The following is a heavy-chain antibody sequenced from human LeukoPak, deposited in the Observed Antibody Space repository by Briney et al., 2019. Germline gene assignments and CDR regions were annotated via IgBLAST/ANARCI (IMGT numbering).Heavy chain of an antibody. CDR2: ISSSSAHI. J-gene: IGHJ4*02. Sequence: PGGSLRLSCAASGFTFSSYSMNWVRQAPGKGLEWVSFISSSSAHINYADSVKGRFTISRDNPRNSLYLQMNSLRAEDTAVYYCARDIGGSYTAIDYWGQGTLVTVSS. D-gene: IGHD1-26*01. CDR3: ARDIGGSYTAIDY. CDR1: GFTFSSYS. V-gene: IGHV3-21*01.